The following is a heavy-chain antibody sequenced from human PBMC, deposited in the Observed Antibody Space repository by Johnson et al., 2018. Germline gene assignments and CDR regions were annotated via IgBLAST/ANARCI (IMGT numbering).Heavy chain of an antibody. V-gene: IGHV3-30*18. CDR1: GFTFSSYG. CDR3: AKELYGSGSYYYYYYYGMDV. J-gene: IGHJ6*02. CDR2: ITYAGSNQ. D-gene: IGHD3-10*01. Sequence: VQLVESGGGVVQPGRSLRLSCAASGFTFSSYGMHWVRQAPGKGLEWVAVITYAGSNQYCAASVKGRFTISRDTSQNTLYLQMTSLRAEDTAVYYWAKELYGSGSYYYYYYYGMDVWGQGTTVTVSS.